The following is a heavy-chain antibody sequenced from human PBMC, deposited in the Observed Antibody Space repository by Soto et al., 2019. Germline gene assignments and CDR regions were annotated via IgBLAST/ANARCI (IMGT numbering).Heavy chain of an antibody. D-gene: IGHD5-12*01. CDR3: SRGGVDVVATAAFDY. Sequence: QVQLVQSGAEVKKPGSSVKVSCKASGGTFNNYAISWVRQAPGQGLEWMGGIIPIIGTADYAHKFQGRLAISADESTGTTFIELSSLRSEDTALYYGSRGGVDVVATAAFDYWGQVTLVTVSS. CDR1: GGTFNNYA. V-gene: IGHV1-69*01. J-gene: IGHJ4*02. CDR2: IIPIIGTA.